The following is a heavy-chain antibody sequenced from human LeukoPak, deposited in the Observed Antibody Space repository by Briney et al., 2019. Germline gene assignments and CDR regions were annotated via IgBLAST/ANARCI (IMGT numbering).Heavy chain of an antibody. CDR3: VLGAYWNDDKNAFHI. Sequence: GGSLRLSCVASGLTFSSYDMHWIRQAPGKGLEWVSSIGATGDTYYAGSVKGRFTISRENAKKSVYLQMSSLSAGDTAVYFCVLGAYWNDDKNAFHIWGPGTMVTVSS. CDR1: GLTFSSYD. CDR2: IGATGDT. V-gene: IGHV3-13*01. J-gene: IGHJ3*02. D-gene: IGHD1-1*01.